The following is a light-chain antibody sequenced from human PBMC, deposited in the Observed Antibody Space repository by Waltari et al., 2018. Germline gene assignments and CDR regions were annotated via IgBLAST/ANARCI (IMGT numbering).Light chain of an antibody. V-gene: IGKV3D-15*01. Sequence: EIVVTQSPATLSLSTGARATLSCRASQSVSSSLAWYQQKPGQAPRLLIYGASSRANGSPDRFSGRGSASVFPPIISSLATEDSAVYSLQQYNNWPTFGLWTKVEIK. J-gene: IGKJ1*01. CDR1: QSVSSS. CDR2: GAS. CDR3: QQYNNWPT.